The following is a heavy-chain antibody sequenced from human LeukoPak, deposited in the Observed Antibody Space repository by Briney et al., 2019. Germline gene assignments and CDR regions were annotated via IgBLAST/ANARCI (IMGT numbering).Heavy chain of an antibody. CDR3: ARSRDENYYYYGMDV. D-gene: IGHD3-10*01. V-gene: IGHV1-69*13. CDR2: IIPIFGTA. Sequence: SVKVSCKASGGTFSSYAISWVRQAPGQGLEWMGGIIPIFGTANYAQKFQGRVTITADESTSTAYMELSSLRSEDTAVHYCARSRDENYYYYGMDVWGQGTTVTVSS. CDR1: GGTFSSYA. J-gene: IGHJ6*02.